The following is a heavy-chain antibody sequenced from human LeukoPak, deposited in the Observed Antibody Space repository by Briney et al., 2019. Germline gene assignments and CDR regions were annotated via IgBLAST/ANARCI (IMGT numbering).Heavy chain of an antibody. CDR1: GYTFTGYY. Sequence: GASVKVSCKASGYTFTGYYMHWVRQAPGQGLEWMGWINPNSGGTNYAQKFQGRVTMTRDTSISTAYMELSRLRSDDTAVYYCARVTSAGDILTGYAPLGYWGQGTLVTVSS. V-gene: IGHV1-2*02. J-gene: IGHJ4*02. D-gene: IGHD3-9*01. CDR3: ARVTSAGDILTGYAPLGY. CDR2: INPNSGGT.